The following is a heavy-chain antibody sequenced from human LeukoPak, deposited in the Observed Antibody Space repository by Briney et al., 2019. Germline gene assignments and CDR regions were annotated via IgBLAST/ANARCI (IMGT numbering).Heavy chain of an antibody. J-gene: IGHJ4*02. Sequence: GGSLRLSCAASGFTVSSNYMSWVRQAPGKGLEWVSVIYSGGSTYYADSVKGRFTISRDNSKNTLYLQMNSLRAEDTAVYYCAREPSYSSSWYTSCDYWGQGTLVTVSS. CDR1: GFTVSSNY. CDR3: AREPSYSSSWYTSCDY. CDR2: IYSGGST. D-gene: IGHD6-13*01. V-gene: IGHV3-66*01.